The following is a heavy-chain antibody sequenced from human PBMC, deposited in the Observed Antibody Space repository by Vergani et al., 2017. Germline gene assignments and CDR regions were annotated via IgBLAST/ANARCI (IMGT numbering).Heavy chain of an antibody. J-gene: IGHJ4*02. CDR1: EFTFSNYA. D-gene: IGHD3-10*01. Sequence: EVQLLESGGGLVQPGGSLRLTCAASEFTFSNYAMNWVRQAPGKGLEWVSGISGSGVSAYYTDSVKGRFTISRDNSKNMLFLQMNNLRTEDTAIYYCAKQCFVSGNSLFDYWGQGTLVTVSS. CDR2: ISGSGVSA. CDR3: AKQCFVSGNSLFDY. V-gene: IGHV3-23*01.